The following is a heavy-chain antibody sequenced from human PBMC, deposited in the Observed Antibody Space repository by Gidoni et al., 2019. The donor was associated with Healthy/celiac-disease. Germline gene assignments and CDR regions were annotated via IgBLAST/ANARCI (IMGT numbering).Heavy chain of an antibody. CDR2: IWDDGSNK. D-gene: IGHD3-3*01. CDR3: AREQPHYDFWSGYYDY. Sequence: QVQLVESGGGVVQPGRSLRLSCAASGFTFSSCGMHWVRQAPGQGLEWGAVIWDDGSNKYDADSVKGRFTISRDNSKNTLYLQMNRLRAEDTAVYYCAREQPHYDFWSGYYDYWGQGTLVTVSS. J-gene: IGHJ4*02. CDR1: GFTFSSCG. V-gene: IGHV3-33*01.